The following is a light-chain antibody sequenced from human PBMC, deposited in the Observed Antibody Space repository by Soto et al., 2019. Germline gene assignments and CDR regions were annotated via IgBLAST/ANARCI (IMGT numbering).Light chain of an antibody. CDR2: AAS. CDR1: QSVSSN. CDR3: QQYNNWPPLT. V-gene: IGKV3-15*01. Sequence: DIVMTQSPATLSVSPGEGATLSCRASQSVSSNLAWYQQKPGQATRLLIYAASTRATGIPARFSGSGSGTEFTLTISSLQSEDFAVYYCQQYNNWPPLTFGGGTKVEIK. J-gene: IGKJ4*01.